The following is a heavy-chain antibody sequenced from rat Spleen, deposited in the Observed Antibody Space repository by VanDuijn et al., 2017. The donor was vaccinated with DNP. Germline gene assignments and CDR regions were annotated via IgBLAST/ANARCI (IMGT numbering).Heavy chain of an antibody. CDR1: GFTFSYYW. V-gene: IGHV5-31*01. CDR2: ITSGSGTT. CDR3: ARRSYYSPLNFDY. J-gene: IGHJ2*01. Sequence: EVQLVESGGDLVQPGRSLKLSCVASGFTFSYYWMAWVRQVPGKGLEWIASITSGSGTTSYPDSVKGRFTISRDDAKDTLSLQMDSLRSEDTATYYCARRSYYSPLNFDYWGQGVMVTVSS. D-gene: IGHD1-1*01.